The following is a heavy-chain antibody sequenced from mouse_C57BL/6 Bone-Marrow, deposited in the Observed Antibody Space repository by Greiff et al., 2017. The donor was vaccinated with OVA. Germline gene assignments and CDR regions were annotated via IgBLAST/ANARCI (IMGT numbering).Heavy chain of an antibody. Sequence: VQLQQPGAELVKPGASVKLSCKASGYTFTSYWMQWVKQRPGQGLEWIGEIDPSDSYTNYNQKFKGKATLTVDTSSRTAYRQLSSLTSEDSAVYYCARSSILKYFDYWGQGTTLTVSS. V-gene: IGHV1-50*01. CDR2: IDPSDSYT. CDR3: ARSSILKYFDY. CDR1: GYTFTSYW. J-gene: IGHJ2*01.